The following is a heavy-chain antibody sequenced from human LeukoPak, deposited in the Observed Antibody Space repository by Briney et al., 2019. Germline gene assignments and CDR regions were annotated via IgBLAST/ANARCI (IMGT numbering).Heavy chain of an antibody. D-gene: IGHD6-13*01. V-gene: IGHV4-4*07. Sequence: SETLSLTCSVSGGSISTYYWSWIRQPAGKGLEWIGRVHRSGNANYNPSLQRRVTMSVDTSKNQLSLRLRSVTAADTAVYYCARFIAAVDNPKLRYLDSWGQGTLVIVSS. CDR1: GGSISTYY. CDR3: ARFIAAVDNPKLRYLDS. CDR2: VHRSGNA. J-gene: IGHJ4*02.